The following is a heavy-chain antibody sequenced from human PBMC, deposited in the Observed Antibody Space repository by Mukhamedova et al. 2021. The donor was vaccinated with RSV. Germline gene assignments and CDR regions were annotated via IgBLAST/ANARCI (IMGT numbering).Heavy chain of an antibody. J-gene: IGHJ4*02. Sequence: ADFVKGRFTFSRDNAKNTISLQMNSLTAEDSAVYYCARDGGGSFDSWGQGTLVTVSS. CDR3: ARDGGGSFDS. V-gene: IGHV3-74*01.